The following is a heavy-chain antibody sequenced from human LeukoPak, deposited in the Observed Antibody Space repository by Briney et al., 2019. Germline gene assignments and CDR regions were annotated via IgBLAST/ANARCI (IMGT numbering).Heavy chain of an antibody. CDR1: GYTFTGYY. CDR2: INPNSGGT. J-gene: IGHJ4*02. V-gene: IGHV1-2*02. D-gene: IGHD3-16*01. CDR3: ARDPVDGGATHFDY. Sequence: GASVKVSCKASGYTFTGYYMHWVRQAPGQGLEWMGWINPNSGGTNYAQKFQGRVTMTRDTSISTAYMELSRLRSDDTAVYYCARDPVDGGATHFDYWGQGTLVTVSS.